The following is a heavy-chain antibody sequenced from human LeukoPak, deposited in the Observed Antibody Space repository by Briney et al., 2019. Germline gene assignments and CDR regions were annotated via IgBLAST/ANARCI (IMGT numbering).Heavy chain of an antibody. Sequence: GASVKVSCKASGYTFTSYAMNRVRQAPGQGLEWMGWINTNTGNPTYAQGFTGRFVFSLDTSVSTAYLQISSLKAEDTAVYYCAREALSNYYDSSGYYFDYWGQGTLVTVSS. V-gene: IGHV7-4-1*02. CDR3: AREALSNYYDSSGYYFDY. D-gene: IGHD3-22*01. CDR1: GYTFTSYA. CDR2: INTNTGNP. J-gene: IGHJ4*02.